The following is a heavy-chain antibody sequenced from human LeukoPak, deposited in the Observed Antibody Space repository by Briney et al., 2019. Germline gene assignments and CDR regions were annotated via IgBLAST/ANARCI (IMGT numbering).Heavy chain of an antibody. V-gene: IGHV1-8*01. J-gene: IGHJ6*02. D-gene: IGHD3-10*01. Sequence: ASLKVSCKTSGYSFSTFDINWVRQATGQGLEWMGWMNPNSGNTNYAQKLQGRLTMTRDTSISTAYMELSSLRSEDTAVYYCARGGTLVQGVTILYGMDVWGQGTTVTVSS. CDR2: MNPNSGNT. CDR1: GYSFSTFD. CDR3: ARGGTLVQGVTILYGMDV.